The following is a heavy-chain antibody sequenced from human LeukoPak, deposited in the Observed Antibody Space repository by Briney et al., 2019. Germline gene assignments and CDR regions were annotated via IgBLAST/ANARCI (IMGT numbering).Heavy chain of an antibody. J-gene: IGHJ6*02. CDR1: GYTFTSYD. V-gene: IGHV1-8*01. D-gene: IGHD3-9*01. CDR3: AREGYDISTGYYYDYYYYYGMDV. Sequence: GASVKVSCKASGYTFTSYDINWVRQATGQGLEWMGWMNPNSGNTGYAQKFQGRVTMTRNTSISTAYMELSSLRSEDTAVYYCAREGYDISTGYYYDYYYYYGMDVWGQGTTVTVSS. CDR2: MNPNSGNT.